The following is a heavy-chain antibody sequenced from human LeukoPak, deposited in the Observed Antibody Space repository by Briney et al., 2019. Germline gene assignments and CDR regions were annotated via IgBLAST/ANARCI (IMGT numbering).Heavy chain of an antibody. CDR1: GGTFSSYA. Sequence: ASVKVSCKTSGGTFSSYAISWVRQAPGQGLEWMGGIIPIFGTANYAQKFQGRVTITADESTSTAYMELSSLRSEDTAVYYCARAPPTVTNNWFDPWGQGTLVTVSS. V-gene: IGHV1-69*01. J-gene: IGHJ5*02. CDR3: ARAPPTVTNNWFDP. D-gene: IGHD4-17*01. CDR2: IIPIFGTA.